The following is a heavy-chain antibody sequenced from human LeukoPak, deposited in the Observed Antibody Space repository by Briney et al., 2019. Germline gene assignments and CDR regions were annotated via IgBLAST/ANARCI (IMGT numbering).Heavy chain of an antibody. CDR2: IIYSGTS. CDR3: AGGYGSGSFSA. Sequence: GGSLGLSCAASGFTLNDYYMSWIRQAPGKGLELIAYIIYSGTSYADSVKGRFTISRDNAESSLYLQMNSLRVEDTALYYCAGGYGSGSFSAWGQGTLVTVSS. J-gene: IGHJ5*02. CDR1: GFTLNDYY. V-gene: IGHV3-11*01. D-gene: IGHD3-10*01.